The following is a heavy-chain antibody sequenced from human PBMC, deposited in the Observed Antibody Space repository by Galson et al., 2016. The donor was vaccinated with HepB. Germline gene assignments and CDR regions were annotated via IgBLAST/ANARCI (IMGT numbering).Heavy chain of an antibody. CDR2: SNGAETTT. CDR1: GFTFSSYW. CDR3: VRGDDYSALGN. Sequence: SLRLSCAASGFTFSSYWMHWVRQAPGKGLVWVSRSNGAETTTTYADSVKGRFTISRDSAKNSMYLQMNSLRAGDTAGYYCVRGDDYSALGNWGQGTLVIGSS. V-gene: IGHV3-74*01. D-gene: IGHD5-12*01. J-gene: IGHJ4*02.